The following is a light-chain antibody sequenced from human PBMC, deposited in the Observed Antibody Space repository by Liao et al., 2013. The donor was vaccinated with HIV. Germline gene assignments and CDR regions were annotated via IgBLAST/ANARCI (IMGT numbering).Light chain of an antibody. V-gene: IGLV3-1*01. J-gene: IGLJ1*01. Sequence: SYEVTQPPSVSVSPGQTASIFCSGDNLGDKHASWYQQKPGQSPVLVIYQDRKRPSGIPERFSGSNSGNTATLTISGTQAMDEAHYYCQTWDSSTGVFGTGTKVTVL. CDR3: QTWDSSTGV. CDR2: QDR. CDR1: NLGDKH.